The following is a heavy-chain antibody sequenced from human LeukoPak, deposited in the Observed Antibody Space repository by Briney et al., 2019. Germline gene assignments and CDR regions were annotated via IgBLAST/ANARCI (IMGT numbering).Heavy chain of an antibody. CDR1: GYTFTSYD. CDR3: ARDPFSEMATPHGAFDI. J-gene: IGHJ3*02. V-gene: IGHV1-8*01. CDR2: MNPNSGNT. Sequence: ASVKVSCKASGYTFTSYDINWVRQATGQGLEWMGWMNPNSGNTGYAQKFQGRVTMTRNTSISTAYMELSSLRSEDTAVYYCARDPFSEMATPHGAFDIWGQGTMVTVSS. D-gene: IGHD5-24*01.